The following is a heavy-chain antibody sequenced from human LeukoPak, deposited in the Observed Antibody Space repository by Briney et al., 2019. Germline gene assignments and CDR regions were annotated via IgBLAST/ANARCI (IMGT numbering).Heavy chain of an antibody. CDR1: GGSISSGGYY. CDR3: ARGKSAATRWFDP. CDR2: IYYSGST. V-gene: IGHV4-31*03. Sequence: PSETLSLTCTVSGGSISSGGYYWSWIRQHPGKGLEWIGYIYYSGSTYYNPSLKSRVTISVDTSKNQFSLKLSSATAADTAVYYCARGKSAATRWFDPWGQGTLVTVSS. D-gene: IGHD2-2*01. J-gene: IGHJ5*02.